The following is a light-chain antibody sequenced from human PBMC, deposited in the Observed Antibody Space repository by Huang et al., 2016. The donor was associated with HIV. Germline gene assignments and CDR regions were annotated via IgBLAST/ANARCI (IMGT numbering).Light chain of an antibody. CDR2: AAS. Sequence: DIQMTQSPSSLSASVGDRVTVTCRASQSVATYLNWDQHKPDKAPKLLIYAASSLQSGVPSIFSGSGSGTNFTLTISSLQPEDFATYYCQQNYNFPPTFGQGTKVEIK. J-gene: IGKJ1*01. V-gene: IGKV1-39*01. CDR3: QQNYNFPPT. CDR1: QSVATY.